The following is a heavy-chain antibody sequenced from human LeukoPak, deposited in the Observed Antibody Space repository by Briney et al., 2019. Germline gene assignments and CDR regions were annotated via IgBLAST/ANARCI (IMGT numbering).Heavy chain of an antibody. J-gene: IGHJ5*02. CDR2: ISSNGGST. Sequence: GGSLRLSCAASGFTFSSYAMHWVRQAPGKGLEYVSAISSNGGSTYHANSVKGRFTISRDNSKNTLYLQMGSLRAEDMAVYYCARLTGSGFDPWGQGTLVTVSS. V-gene: IGHV3-64*01. D-gene: IGHD6-19*01. CDR1: GFTFSSYA. CDR3: ARLTGSGFDP.